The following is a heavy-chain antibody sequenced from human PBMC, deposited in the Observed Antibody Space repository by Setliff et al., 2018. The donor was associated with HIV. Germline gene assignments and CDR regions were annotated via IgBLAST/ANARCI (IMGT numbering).Heavy chain of an antibody. J-gene: IGHJ3*02. CDR2: IDPKNGKT. V-gene: IGHV1-24*01. Sequence: ASVKVSCKVSGYTLSELSIHWVQQAPGKGLQWMGRIDPKNGKTIYAEKFQGRVTIIADTSIDTTYMELSSLRSEDTAIYYCAAEGNIFDIWGQGTMVTVSS. CDR1: GYTLSELS. CDR3: AAEGNIFDI.